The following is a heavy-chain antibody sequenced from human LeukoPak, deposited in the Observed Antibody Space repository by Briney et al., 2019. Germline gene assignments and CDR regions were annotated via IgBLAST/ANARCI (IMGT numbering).Heavy chain of an antibody. D-gene: IGHD1-26*01. CDR3: ARADIVGAAWHAFDI. V-gene: IGHV1-18*01. J-gene: IGHJ3*02. CDR1: GYTFTSHG. CDR2: ISAYNGNT. Sequence: RASVKVSCKASGYTFTSHGISWVRQAPGQGLEWMGWISAYNGNTNYAQKLQGRVTMTTDTSTSTAYMELRSLRSDDTAVYYCARADIVGAAWHAFDIWGQGTMVTVSS.